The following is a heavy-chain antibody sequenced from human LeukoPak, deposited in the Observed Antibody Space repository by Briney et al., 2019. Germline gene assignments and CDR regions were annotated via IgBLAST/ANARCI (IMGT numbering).Heavy chain of an antibody. D-gene: IGHD3-9*01. J-gene: IGHJ4*02. Sequence: GGTLRLSCATSGFTFSNYGLSWVRQAPGKGLEWVSAISGSGGSTYYADSVKGRFTISRDNSKNTLYLQMNSLRAEDTAVYYCAKDYRLRYFDWLLPTDYWGQGTLVTVSS. CDR1: GFTFSNYG. CDR2: ISGSGGST. V-gene: IGHV3-23*01. CDR3: AKDYRLRYFDWLLPTDY.